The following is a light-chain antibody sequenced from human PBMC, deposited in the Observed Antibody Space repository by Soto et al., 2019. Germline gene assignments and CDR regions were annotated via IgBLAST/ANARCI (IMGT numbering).Light chain of an antibody. CDR2: GAS. V-gene: IGKV3-15*01. CDR1: QSVSTN. CDR3: TSYNDWTLT. Sequence: TPSPGTLSLSPGARATLSCRASQSVSTNYLAWCQQNPGQAPRLLIYGASTRATGIPARFSGSGSGTEFTLNIKRIQYEDSAVYDCTSYNDWTLTVGEG. J-gene: IGKJ4*01.